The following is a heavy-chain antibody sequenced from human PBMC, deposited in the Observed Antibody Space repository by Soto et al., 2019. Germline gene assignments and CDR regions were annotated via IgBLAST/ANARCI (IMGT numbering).Heavy chain of an antibody. D-gene: IGHD6-6*01. Sequence: QGQLQESGPGLVKPSQTLYLPCTVYGGSISGGTYYWSGIRPHPRTGLEWIGYIYYRGSTHYNPSLESRASISMDTANYQCSLKLSSVTAADTAVYYCARELYSSSSSGYFDYWGQGTLVTVSS. CDR2: IYYRGST. CDR1: GGSISGGTYY. CDR3: ARELYSSSSSGYFDY. J-gene: IGHJ4*02. V-gene: IGHV4-31*03.